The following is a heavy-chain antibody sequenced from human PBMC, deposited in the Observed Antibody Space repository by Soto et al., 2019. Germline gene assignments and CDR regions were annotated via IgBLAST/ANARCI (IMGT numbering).Heavy chain of an antibody. CDR1: GFTFSSYA. CDR3: AKRDYYDSSGYYYYYYFDH. J-gene: IGHJ4*02. CDR2: ISGSGGST. Sequence: GGSLRLSCAASGFTFSSYAMSWVRQAPGKGLEWVSAISGSGGSTYYADSVKGRFTISRDNSKTTLYLQMNSLRAEDTAIYYCAKRDYYDSSGYYYYYYFDHWGRGTLVTVSS. D-gene: IGHD3-22*01. V-gene: IGHV3-23*01.